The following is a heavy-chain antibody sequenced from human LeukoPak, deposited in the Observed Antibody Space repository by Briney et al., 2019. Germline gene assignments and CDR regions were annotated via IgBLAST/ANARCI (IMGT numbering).Heavy chain of an antibody. D-gene: IGHD3-9*01. J-gene: IGHJ6*02. V-gene: IGHV3-53*01. CDR1: GFIVSSNY. Sequence: GGSLRLSCAASGFIVSSNYMSWVRQAPGKGLEWVSVIYSGGTTYYADSVKGRFTISRDNSKNTLYLQMNSLRAEDTAVYYCARVNFVARGMDVWGQGTTVTVSS. CDR3: ARVNFVARGMDV. CDR2: IYSGGTT.